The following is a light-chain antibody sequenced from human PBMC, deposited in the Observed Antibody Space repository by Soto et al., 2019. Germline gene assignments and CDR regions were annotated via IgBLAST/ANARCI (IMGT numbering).Light chain of an antibody. CDR1: QSVTSSY. J-gene: IGKJ4*01. CDR3: QQYGGSPAT. Sequence: EIVLTQSPGTVALSPGERATLSCRASQSVTSSYLAWYQQKPGQAPRLLIYGVSSRATGIPDRFSGSGAGTDFTLTISRLEPEDFAVYYWQQYGGSPATFGRGTKVEIK. V-gene: IGKV3-20*01. CDR2: GVS.